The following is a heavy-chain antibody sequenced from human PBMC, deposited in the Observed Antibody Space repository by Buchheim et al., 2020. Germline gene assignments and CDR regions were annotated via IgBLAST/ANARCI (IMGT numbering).Heavy chain of an antibody. V-gene: IGHV3-33*01. CDR2: IWYDGSNK. J-gene: IGHJ4*02. CDR1: GFTFSSYG. D-gene: IGHD4-11*01. Sequence: QVQLVESGGGVVQPGRSLRLSCAASGFTFSSYGMHWVRQAPGKGLEWVAVIWYDGSNKYYADSVKGRFTISRDNSKNTLYLQMNSLRAEDTAVYYCARDTAFDYSLYYFDYWGQGTL. CDR3: ARDTAFDYSLYYFDY.